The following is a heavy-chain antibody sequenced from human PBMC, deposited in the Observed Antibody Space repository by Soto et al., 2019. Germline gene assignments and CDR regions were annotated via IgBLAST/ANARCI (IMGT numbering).Heavy chain of an antibody. Sequence: QLVETGGGPIQPGTSLTLSCAASGFSVSRNYMTWVRQAPGKGLEWVSFVYSGGATFYADSVKGRFILSRDDSQNTMYRQMNTLRAEDTAVYYCARVPGRLWGRGTLVTVAS. CDR1: GFSVSRNY. D-gene: IGHD3-10*01. CDR2: VYSGGAT. V-gene: IGHV3-53*02. CDR3: ARVPGRL. J-gene: IGHJ4*02.